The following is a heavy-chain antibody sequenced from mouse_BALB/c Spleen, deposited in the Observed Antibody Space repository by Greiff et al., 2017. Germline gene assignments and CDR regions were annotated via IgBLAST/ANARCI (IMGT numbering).Heavy chain of an antibody. CDR1: GFTFSSYA. V-gene: IGHV5-6-5*01. J-gene: IGHJ1*01. CDR3: AREFITTGYWYFDV. D-gene: IGHD1-1*01. CDR2: ISSGGST. Sequence: DVMLVESGGGLVKPGGSLKLSCAASGFTFSSYAMSWVRQTPEKRLEWVASISSGGSTYYPDSVKGRFTISRDNARNILYLQMSSLRSEDTAMYYCAREFITTGYWYFDVWGAGTTVTVSS.